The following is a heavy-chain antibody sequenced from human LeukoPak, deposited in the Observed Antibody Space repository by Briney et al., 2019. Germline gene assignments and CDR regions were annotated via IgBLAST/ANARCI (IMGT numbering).Heavy chain of an antibody. CDR1: GFPFSSFW. CDR3: ARDKGPMIVVVITMSGAFDI. D-gene: IGHD3-22*01. Sequence: GGSLRLSCAASGFPFSSFWMNWVRQAPGKGLVWVSRMNNDGSSTSYADSVKGRFTISRDNAKNTLFLQMDSLRAEDTAVYYCARDKGPMIVVVITMSGAFDIWGQGTMVTVSS. V-gene: IGHV3-74*03. CDR2: MNNDGSST. J-gene: IGHJ3*02.